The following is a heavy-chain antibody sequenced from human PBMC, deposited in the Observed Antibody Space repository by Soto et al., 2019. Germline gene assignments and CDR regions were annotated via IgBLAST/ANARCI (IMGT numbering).Heavy chain of an antibody. CDR2: IYYIGST. CDR3: ARAGVGSGSYLYFDY. D-gene: IGHD3-10*01. J-gene: IGHJ4*02. Sequence: PSETLSLTGTVSGGSISSGDYYWSWIRQPPGKGLEWIGYIYYIGSTYYNPSLKSRVTISVDTSKNQFSLKLSSVTAADTAVYYCARAGVGSGSYLYFDYWGQGTLV. V-gene: IGHV4-30-4*01. CDR1: GGSISSGDYY.